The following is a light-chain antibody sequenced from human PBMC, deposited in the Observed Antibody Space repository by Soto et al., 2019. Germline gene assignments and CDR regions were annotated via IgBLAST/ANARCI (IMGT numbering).Light chain of an antibody. CDR3: CAYAGTGTFYV. J-gene: IGLJ1*01. CDR1: RTDVDGYDY. Sequence: QSALAQPASVSGSPGQSIAISCTGVRTDVDGYDYVSWYQQHPGQAPQLIIYDVYNRPSGVSHRFSGSKSGDAASLTISGLQAEDEADYYCCAYAGTGTFYVFGPGTKVTVL. CDR2: DVY. V-gene: IGLV2-14*03.